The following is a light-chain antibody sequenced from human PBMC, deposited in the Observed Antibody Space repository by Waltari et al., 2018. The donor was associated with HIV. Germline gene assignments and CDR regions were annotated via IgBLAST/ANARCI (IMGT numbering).Light chain of an antibody. CDR1: QSILTY. V-gene: IGKV1-39*01. Sequence: DIQMTQSPSSLSACVGDRVTITCRASQSILTYLNWYQQKPGKAPKLLICAASSLQSGVPSRFSGSGSGTDFTLTINNLQPEDFATYFCQQSHSNPRSFGQGTKLQIK. CDR3: QQSHSNPRS. J-gene: IGKJ2*03. CDR2: AAS.